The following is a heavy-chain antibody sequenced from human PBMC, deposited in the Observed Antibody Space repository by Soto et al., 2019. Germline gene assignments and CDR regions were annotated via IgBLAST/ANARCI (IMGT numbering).Heavy chain of an antibody. Sequence: PSETLSLTCTVSGASITSFSWSWIRQSPGKGLESIVYMYYSGTTNYKPSLRGRVTISRHMSKNQFSLRLSSVTAADTAVYYCARSPDTTMVTSWFDPWGQGNLVT. D-gene: IGHD5-18*01. J-gene: IGHJ5*02. V-gene: IGHV4-59*01. CDR1: GASITSFS. CDR2: MYYSGTT. CDR3: ARSPDTTMVTSWFDP.